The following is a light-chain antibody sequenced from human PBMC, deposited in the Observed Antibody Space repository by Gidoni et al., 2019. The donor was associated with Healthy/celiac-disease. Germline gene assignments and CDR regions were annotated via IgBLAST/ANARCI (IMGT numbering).Light chain of an antibody. Sequence: QSVLTQPPSASGPPGQRVTIACSGSSSNIGSNTVNWYQQLPGTAPKLLISSNNQRPSRVPDRFSCSKSGTSASLAISGLQSEDEADYYRAAWDDSLNGVVFGGGTKLTV. J-gene: IGLJ2*01. CDR1: SSNIGSNT. CDR2: SNN. V-gene: IGLV1-44*01. CDR3: AAWDDSLNGVV.